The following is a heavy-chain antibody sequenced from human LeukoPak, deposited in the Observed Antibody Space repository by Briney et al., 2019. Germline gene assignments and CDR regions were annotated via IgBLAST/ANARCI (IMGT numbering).Heavy chain of an antibody. V-gene: IGHV3-21*04. CDR3: ARGAPATGGVDY. J-gene: IGHJ4*02. Sequence: GGSLRLPCAVSGITFSTYSMNWVRQAPGKGLEWVSSISSSSRYIYYADSVKGRFTISRDNAKNSLHLQMNSLRAEDTAVYYCARGAPATGGVDYWGQGTLVTVSS. D-gene: IGHD1-1*01. CDR1: GITFSTYS. CDR2: ISSSSRYI.